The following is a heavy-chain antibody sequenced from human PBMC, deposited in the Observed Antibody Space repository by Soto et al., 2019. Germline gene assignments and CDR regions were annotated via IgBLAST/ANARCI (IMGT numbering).Heavy chain of an antibody. CDR2: IYYSGST. J-gene: IGHJ4*02. Sequence: SETLSLTCTVSGGSISSYYWSWIRQPPGKGLEWIGYIYYSGSTNYNPSLKSRVTISVDTSKNQFSLKLSRLRSDDTAVYYCARGGTRYSGSWDYWGQGTLVTVSS. V-gene: IGHV4-59*01. CDR3: ARGGTRYSGSWDY. D-gene: IGHD5-12*01. CDR1: GGSISSYY.